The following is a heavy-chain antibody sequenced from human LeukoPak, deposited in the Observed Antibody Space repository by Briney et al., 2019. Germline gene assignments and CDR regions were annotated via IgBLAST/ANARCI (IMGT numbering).Heavy chain of an antibody. D-gene: IGHD3-22*01. Sequence: MSSETLSLTCTVSGASISIYYWSWIRQPAGRGMEWIGLIHTVGSTNYNTSLKSRSTMSVDTSKNQCTLKRSSLTPAATAWYYGARDLGDSSPADSWGQGTLVTVSS. V-gene: IGHV4-4*07. CDR1: GASISIYY. CDR2: IHTVGST. CDR3: ARDLGDSSPADS. J-gene: IGHJ4*02.